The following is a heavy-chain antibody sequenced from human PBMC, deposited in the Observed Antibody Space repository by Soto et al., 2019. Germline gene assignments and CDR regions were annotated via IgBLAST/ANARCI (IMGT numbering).Heavy chain of an antibody. J-gene: IGHJ6*02. CDR3: AKDQGIVGAITYYYYYYGMDV. CDR1: GFTFSSYV. V-gene: IGHV3-23*01. D-gene: IGHD1-26*01. Sequence: GGSLRLSCAASGFTFSSYVMSWVRQAPGKGLEWVSGISGSGGSTYYADSVKGRFTISRDNSKNTLYLQMNSLRAEDTAVYYCAKDQGIVGAITYYYYYYGMDVWGQGTTVTVSS. CDR2: ISGSGGST.